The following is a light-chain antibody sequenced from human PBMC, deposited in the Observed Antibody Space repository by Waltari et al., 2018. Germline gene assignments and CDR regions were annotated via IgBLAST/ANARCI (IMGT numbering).Light chain of an antibody. CDR3: QHYLRLPVT. J-gene: IGKJ1*01. CDR2: GAS. Sequence: ENVFTESPGTPSLSPGERATLSCRTSQSVTRALAWYQQKPGQAPRLLIYGASNRATGIPDRFSGSGCGTDFSLTISRLEPEDFAVYYCQHYLRLPVTFGQGTKVEVK. CDR1: QSVTRA. V-gene: IGKV3-20*01.